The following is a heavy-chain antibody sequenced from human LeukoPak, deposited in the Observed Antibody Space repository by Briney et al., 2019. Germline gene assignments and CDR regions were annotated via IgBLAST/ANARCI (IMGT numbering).Heavy chain of an antibody. J-gene: IGHJ4*02. D-gene: IGHD6-19*01. V-gene: IGHV3-9*01. CDR2: ISWNSGRI. CDR1: GFTFDDYD. Sequence: GRSLRLSCAASGFTFDDYDMHWVRHAPGKGLEWVSGISWNSGRIGYADSVKGRFTISRDNAKNSLYLKMNSLRAEDTALYYCAKDIGQWLGKYSFEYWGQGTLVTVSS. CDR3: AKDIGQWLGKYSFEY.